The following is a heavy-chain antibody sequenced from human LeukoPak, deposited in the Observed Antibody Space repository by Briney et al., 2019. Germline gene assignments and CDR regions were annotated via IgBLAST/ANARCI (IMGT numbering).Heavy chain of an antibody. V-gene: IGHV4-4*07. J-gene: IGHJ4*02. D-gene: IGHD6-6*01. Sequence: SETLSLTCTVSGGSISSYYWSWIRQPAGKGLEWIGRIYTSGSTNYNPSLKSRVTMSVDTSKNQFSLKLSSVTAADTAVYYCARDGGIAARGFFYYWGQGTLVTVSS. CDR2: IYTSGST. CDR3: ARDGGIAARGFFYY. CDR1: GGSISSYY.